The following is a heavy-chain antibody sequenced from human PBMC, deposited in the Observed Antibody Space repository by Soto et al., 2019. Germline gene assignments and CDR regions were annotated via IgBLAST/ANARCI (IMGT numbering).Heavy chain of an antibody. V-gene: IGHV4-59*01. D-gene: IGHD4-17*01. Sequence: PSETLSLTCTVSGGSISSYYWSWIRQPPGKGLEWIGYIYYSGSTNYNPSLKSRVTISVDTSKNQFSLKLSSVTAADTAVYYCARARIGTTDCFDYWGQGTLVTVSS. CDR1: GGSISSYY. J-gene: IGHJ4*02. CDR3: ARARIGTTDCFDY. CDR2: IYYSGST.